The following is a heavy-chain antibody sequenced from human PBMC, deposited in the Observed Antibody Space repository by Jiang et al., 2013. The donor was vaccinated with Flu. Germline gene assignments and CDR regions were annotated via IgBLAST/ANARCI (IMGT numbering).Heavy chain of an antibody. J-gene: IGHJ4*02. Sequence: ASGYTFTSYRIAWVRQAPGQGLEWMGWITVYNEDTNYAQNVQGRVTMTTDTSTSTAYLELRSLRSDDTAVYYCARDNGLGRFAYWGQGTLITVSS. CDR3: ARDNGLGRFAY. CDR1: GYTFTSYR. CDR2: ITVYNEDT. D-gene: IGHD3/OR15-3a*01. V-gene: IGHV1-18*01.